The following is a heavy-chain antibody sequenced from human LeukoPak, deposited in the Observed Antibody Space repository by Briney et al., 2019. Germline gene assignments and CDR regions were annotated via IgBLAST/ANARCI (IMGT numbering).Heavy chain of an antibody. CDR3: ARHLHDWFDS. D-gene: IGHD4-11*01. CDR1: GDSINSYY. V-gene: IGHV4-59*08. Sequence: PSETLSLTCTVSGDSINSYYWSWIRQPPGKGLEWLGYIYYRGSANYNPSLKSRVTISIDTSKNQFSLKLTSVTAADTAVYYCARHLHDWFDSWGQGTLVTVSS. CDR2: IYYRGSA. J-gene: IGHJ5*01.